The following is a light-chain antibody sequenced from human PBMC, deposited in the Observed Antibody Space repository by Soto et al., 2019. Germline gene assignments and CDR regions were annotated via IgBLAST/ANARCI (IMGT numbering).Light chain of an antibody. CDR2: DAS. V-gene: IGKV3D-20*01. CDR1: QGISSIY. CDR3: HQYGSSPRT. J-gene: IGKJ1*01. Sequence: EIVLTQSPAPLSLSPGERATLSCGASQGISSIYIAWYQQKPGLAPRLLIYDASSRASGIPDRFSGSGSGTDFTLIISRLEPEDFAVYYCHQYGSSPRTFGQGTKVEIK.